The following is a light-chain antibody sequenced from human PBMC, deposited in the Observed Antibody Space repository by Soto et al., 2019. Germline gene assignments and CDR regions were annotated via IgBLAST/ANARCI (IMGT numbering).Light chain of an antibody. V-gene: IGKV3-11*01. CDR1: QGVSSY. CDR3: QQRSNWPPIT. J-gene: IGKJ5*01. CDR2: DAY. Sequence: EIVLTQSPATLYLSPGERATLSCRASQGVSSYLPWYHQKPGQAPRLLIYDAYNRATGIPARFSGSGSGTDFTLPISSLEPEDFAVYYCQQRSNWPPITCGQGTRLEIK.